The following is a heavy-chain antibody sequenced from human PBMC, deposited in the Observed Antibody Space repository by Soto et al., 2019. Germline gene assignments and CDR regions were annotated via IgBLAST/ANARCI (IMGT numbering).Heavy chain of an antibody. CDR3: ARAYYDSSGLHFDY. CDR2: IYHSGST. J-gene: IGHJ4*02. D-gene: IGHD3-22*01. CDR1: GCSIISGGYS. V-gene: IGHV4-30-2*01. Sequence: SETLSLTCAVSGCSIISGGYSWSWIRQPPGKGLEWIGYIYHSGSTYYNPSLKSRVTISVDRSKNQFSLKLSSVTAADTAVYYCARAYYDSSGLHFDYWGQGTLVTVSS.